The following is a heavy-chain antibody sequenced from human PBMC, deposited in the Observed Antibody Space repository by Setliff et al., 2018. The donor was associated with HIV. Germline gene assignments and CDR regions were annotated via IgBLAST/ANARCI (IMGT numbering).Heavy chain of an antibody. J-gene: IGHJ5*02. CDR2: IDQSGST. Sequence: SETLSLTCAVYGGSFSGYSWTWIRQPPGKGLEWIGEIDQSGSTNYNPSLKSRVTTSVDTSKNQFSLRLSPVTAADTAVYYCARGLGGYCSSVSCYEADHWGQGTLVTVSS. CDR1: GGSFSGYS. CDR3: ARGLGGYCSSVSCYEADH. V-gene: IGHV4-34*01. D-gene: IGHD2-2*01.